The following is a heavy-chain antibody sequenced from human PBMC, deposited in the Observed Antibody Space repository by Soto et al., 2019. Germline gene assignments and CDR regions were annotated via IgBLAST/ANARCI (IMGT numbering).Heavy chain of an antibody. D-gene: IGHD6-19*01. J-gene: IGHJ4*02. CDR1: GYTFLKYY. Sequence: ASVNVSCQASGYTFLKYYVHWVRQAPGQGLEWMGIINPTGGSTSYAQKFQGRLTMTRDTSTSTVYMDLSSLGSEDAAVYYCARQKGAVDCYGDYYFDYWGQGTLVTVSS. V-gene: IGHV1-46*01. CDR3: ARQKGAVDCYGDYYFDY. CDR2: INPTGGST.